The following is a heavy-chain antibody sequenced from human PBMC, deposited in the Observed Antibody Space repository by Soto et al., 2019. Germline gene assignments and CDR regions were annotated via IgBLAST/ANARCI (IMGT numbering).Heavy chain of an antibody. V-gene: IGHV4-34*01. D-gene: IGHD6-19*01. J-gene: IGHJ4*02. CDR3: ARCLITGSHYSGGWYYFDS. CDR2: INHSGSA. CDR1: GESFSGYI. Sequence: QVQLQQSGAGLLKPSETLSLTCAVYGESFSGYIWTWIRQTPGKGLQWIGQINHSGSAYYNPSLKSQVTISVHTSNSQFSLERSSVTAADTAVYYCARCLITGSHYSGGWYYFDSWGQGTHVTVSS.